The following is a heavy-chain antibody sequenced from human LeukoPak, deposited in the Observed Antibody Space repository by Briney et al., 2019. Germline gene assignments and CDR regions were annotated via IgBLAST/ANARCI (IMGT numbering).Heavy chain of an antibody. CDR1: GGTFSSYA. J-gene: IGHJ4*02. CDR3: ARDLIAARPVAPFDY. D-gene: IGHD6-6*01. V-gene: IGHV1-69*04. CDR2: IIPILGIA. Sequence: SAKVSCKASGGTFSSYAISWVRQVPGQGLEWMGRIIPILGIANYAQKFQGRVTITADKSTSTAYMELSSLRSEDTAVYYCARDLIAARPVAPFDYWGQGTLVTVSS.